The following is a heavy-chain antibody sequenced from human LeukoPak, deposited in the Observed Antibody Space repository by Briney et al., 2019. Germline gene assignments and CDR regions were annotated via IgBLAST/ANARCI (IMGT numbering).Heavy chain of an antibody. CDR3: ARVDGDGYNIPDY. CDR2: IYYSGST. CDR1: GGSIDSTNY. Sequence: PSETLSLTCGVSGGSIDSTNYWSWVRQAPGKGLEWIGSIYYSGSTYYNPSLKSRVTISVDTSKNQFSLKLSSVTAADTAVYYCARVDGDGYNIPDYWGQGTLVTVSS. D-gene: IGHD5-24*01. J-gene: IGHJ4*02. V-gene: IGHV4-39*01.